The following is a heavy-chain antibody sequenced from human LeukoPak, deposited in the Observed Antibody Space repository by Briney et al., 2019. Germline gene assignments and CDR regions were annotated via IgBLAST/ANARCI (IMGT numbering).Heavy chain of an antibody. CDR2: MNPNSGNT. D-gene: IGHD3-3*01. CDR1: GYTFTSYD. J-gene: IGHJ6*03. V-gene: IGHV1-8*03. CDR3: ARGSYDFWSGYYALSDCYYYMDV. Sequence: ASVKVSCKASGYTFTSYDINWVRQATGQGLEWIGWMNPNSGNTGYAQKFQGRVTITRNTSISTAYMELSSLRSEDTAVYYCARGSYDFWSGYYALSDCYYYMDVWGKGTTVTVSS.